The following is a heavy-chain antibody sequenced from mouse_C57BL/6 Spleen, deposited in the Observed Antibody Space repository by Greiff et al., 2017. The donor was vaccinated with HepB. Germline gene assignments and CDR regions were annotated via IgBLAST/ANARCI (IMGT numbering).Heavy chain of an antibody. CDR2: IDPSDSYT. CDR3: AKGLKNVYYDSFYAMDY. J-gene: IGHJ4*01. V-gene: IGHV1-50*01. CDR1: GYTFTSYW. D-gene: IGHD2-4*01. Sequence: QVQLQQPGAELVKPGASVKLSCKASGYTFTSYWMQWVKQRPGQGLEWIGEIDPSDSYTNYNQKFKGKATLTVDTSSSTAYMQLSSLTSEDSAVYYCAKGLKNVYYDSFYAMDYWGQGTSVTVSS.